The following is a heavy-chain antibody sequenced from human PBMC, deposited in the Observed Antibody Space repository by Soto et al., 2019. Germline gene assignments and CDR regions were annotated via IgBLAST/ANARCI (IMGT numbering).Heavy chain of an antibody. J-gene: IGHJ6*03. Sequence: GGSLRLSCAASGLTPRNHWMDWVRQRPGKGLEWVSRIDDDGSSIVYADSVRGRFTISRDSAKNTVTLQMNSLRDEDTAVYYCASESGGHRDDDTEPHFYYYMDVWGKGTTVTVSS. CDR2: IDDDGSSI. CDR1: GLTPRNHW. V-gene: IGHV3-74*03. D-gene: IGHD3-9*01. CDR3: ASESGGHRDDDTEPHFYYYMDV.